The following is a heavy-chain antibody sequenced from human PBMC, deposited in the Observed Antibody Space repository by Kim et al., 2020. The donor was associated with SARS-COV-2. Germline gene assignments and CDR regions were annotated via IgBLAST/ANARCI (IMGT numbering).Heavy chain of an antibody. J-gene: IGHJ3*02. CDR3: ACDKILVQDTFDI. CDR1: GGSVSSGSYY. CDR2: IYYSGST. Sequence: SETLSLTCTVSGGSVSSGSYYWSWIRQPPGKGLEWIGYIYYSGSTYYNPSLKSRVTISVDTSKNQFSLKLSPVTAADTAEYYCACDKILVQDTFDIWGQGTMVTVSS. D-gene: IGHD2-8*02. V-gene: IGHV4-61*01.